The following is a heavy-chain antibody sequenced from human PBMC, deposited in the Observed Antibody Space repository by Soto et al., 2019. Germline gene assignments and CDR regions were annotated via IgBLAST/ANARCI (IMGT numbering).Heavy chain of an antibody. D-gene: IGHD3-22*01. V-gene: IGHV4-39*01. CDR1: GGSISSSSYF. J-gene: IGHJ4*02. CDR2: IYYSGST. Sequence: SETLSLTCSVSGGSISSSSYFWGWIRQPPGKGLEWIGSIYYSGSTYYNPSLKSRVTVSVDTSKNQFSLKLSSVTAADTAVYYCASSRPDYDSSGYYFSPSDYWGQGTLVTSPQ. CDR3: ASSRPDYDSSGYYFSPSDY.